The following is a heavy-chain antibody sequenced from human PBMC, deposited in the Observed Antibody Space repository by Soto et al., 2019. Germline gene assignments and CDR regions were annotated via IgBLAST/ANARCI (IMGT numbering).Heavy chain of an antibody. V-gene: IGHV3-74*01. CDR3: ARGSVVWDIPFDY. J-gene: IGHJ4*02. D-gene: IGHD1-26*01. Sequence: GGSLRLSCAASGFTFSSYWMHWVRQAPGKGLVWVSRINSDGSSTSYADSVKGRFTISRDNAKNTLYLQMNSLRAEDTAVYYCARGSVVWDIPFDYWGQGTLVTVSS. CDR1: GFTFSSYW. CDR2: INSDGSST.